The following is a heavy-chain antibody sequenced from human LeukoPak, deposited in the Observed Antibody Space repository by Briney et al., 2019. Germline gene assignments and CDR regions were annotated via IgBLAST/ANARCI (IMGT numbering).Heavy chain of an antibody. CDR1: GFTFSSYA. V-gene: IGHV3-23*01. CDR3: AKLYSYGFSGHFDY. CDR2: ISGGGGGT. J-gene: IGHJ4*02. D-gene: IGHD5-18*01. Sequence: GGSLRLSCVASGFTFSSYAMSWVRQAPGKGLEWVSGISGGGGGTFYADSVKGRFTISRDNSNNTLYLQMNSLRAEDTAVYYCAKLYSYGFSGHFDYWGQGTLVTVSS.